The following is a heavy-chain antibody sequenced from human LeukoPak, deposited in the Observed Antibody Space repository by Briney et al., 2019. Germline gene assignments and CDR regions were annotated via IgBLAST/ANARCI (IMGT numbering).Heavy chain of an antibody. D-gene: IGHD5-18*01. CDR2: IYPGDSDT. Sequence: ESLKISCKGSGYSFTSYWIGWVRQMPGKGLEWMGIIYPGDSDTRYSPSFQGQVTISADKSISTAYLQWSSLKASDTAMYYCARPGYSYGYGTYYFDYWGQGTLVTVSS. V-gene: IGHV5-51*01. J-gene: IGHJ4*02. CDR3: ARPGYSYGYGTYYFDY. CDR1: GYSFTSYW.